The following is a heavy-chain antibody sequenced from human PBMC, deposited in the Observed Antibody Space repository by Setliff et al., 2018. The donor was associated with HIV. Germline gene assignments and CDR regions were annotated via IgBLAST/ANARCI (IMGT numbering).Heavy chain of an antibody. J-gene: IGHJ1*01. CDR1: GGSISSYY. D-gene: IGHD6-13*01. V-gene: IGHV4-4*07. CDR2: IYASGST. CDR3: ARDGRHDRNSWFITHQYFKH. Sequence: SETLSLTCTVSGGSISSYYWSWIRRPAGKGLEWIGRIYASGSTRYNPSLKSRLTMSIDKSKNQVSLKLSSVTAADTAVYYCARDGRHDRNSWFITHQYFKHWGQGTLVTVSS.